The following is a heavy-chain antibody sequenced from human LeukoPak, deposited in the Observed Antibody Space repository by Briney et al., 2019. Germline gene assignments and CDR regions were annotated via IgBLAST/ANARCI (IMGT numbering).Heavy chain of an antibody. V-gene: IGHV3-48*03. CDR3: ARDAEAYCGGDCYPDY. D-gene: IGHD2-21*02. J-gene: IGHJ4*02. CDR2: ISSSGSTI. Sequence: AGGSLRLSCAASGFTFSSYEMNWVRQAPGKGLEWVSYISSSGSTIYYADSVKGRFTISRDNAKNSLYLQMNSLRDEDTAVYYCARDAEAYCGGDCYPDYWGQGALVTVSS. CDR1: GFTFSSYE.